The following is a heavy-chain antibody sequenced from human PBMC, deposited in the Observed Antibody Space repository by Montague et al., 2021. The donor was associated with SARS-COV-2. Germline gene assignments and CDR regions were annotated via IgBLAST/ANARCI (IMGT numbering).Heavy chain of an antibody. CDR3: ARGIEAAGSYDY. D-gene: IGHD6-13*01. Sequence: CAISGDSVSSNSATWNWIRQPPSRGLEWLGRTCYRSMWKSDYARSVKSRIAINPDTSKNQFSLQLSSVTPEDTALYYCARGIEAAGSYDYWGQGTLVTVSS. J-gene: IGHJ4*02. CDR2: TCYRSMWKS. CDR1: GDSVSSNSAT. V-gene: IGHV6-1*01.